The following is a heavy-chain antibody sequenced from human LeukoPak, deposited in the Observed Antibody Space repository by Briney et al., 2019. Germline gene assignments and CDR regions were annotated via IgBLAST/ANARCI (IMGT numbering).Heavy chain of an antibody. J-gene: IGHJ4*02. CDR3: ARGSGWYVSGKRFDY. Sequence: NPSETLSLTCTVSGGSISSSSSYWGWIRQPPGKGLEWIGSIYYSGSTSYNPSLKSRVTISVDTSKNQFSLKLSSVTAADTAVYYCARGSGWYVSGKRFDYWGQGTLVTVSS. V-gene: IGHV4-39*01. CDR1: GGSISSSSSY. D-gene: IGHD6-19*01. CDR2: IYYSGST.